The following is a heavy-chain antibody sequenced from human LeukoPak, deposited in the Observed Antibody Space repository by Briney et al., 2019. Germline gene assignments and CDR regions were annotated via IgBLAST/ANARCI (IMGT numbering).Heavy chain of an antibody. CDR2: IIPIFGTA. Sequence: ASVKVSCKASGGTFSSYAISWVRQAPGQGLEWMGGIIPIFGTANYAQKFQGRVTITADKSTSTAYMELSSLRSEDTAVYYCARDLVRGVKYNRFDPWGQGTLVTVSS. J-gene: IGHJ5*02. D-gene: IGHD3-10*01. CDR3: ARDLVRGVKYNRFDP. CDR1: GGTFSSYA. V-gene: IGHV1-69*06.